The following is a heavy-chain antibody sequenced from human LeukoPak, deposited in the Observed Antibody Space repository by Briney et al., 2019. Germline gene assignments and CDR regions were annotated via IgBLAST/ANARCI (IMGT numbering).Heavy chain of an antibody. D-gene: IGHD1-1*01. CDR3: ARVSPDWNFDY. CDR1: GGSISSYY. J-gene: IGHJ4*02. Sequence: ASETLSLTCTVSGGSISSYYWSWIRQPPGKGLEWIGYIYYSGSTNYNPSLKSRVTISVDTSKNQFSLKLSSVTAADTAVYYCARVSPDWNFDYWGQGTLVTVSS. CDR2: IYYSGST. V-gene: IGHV4-59*01.